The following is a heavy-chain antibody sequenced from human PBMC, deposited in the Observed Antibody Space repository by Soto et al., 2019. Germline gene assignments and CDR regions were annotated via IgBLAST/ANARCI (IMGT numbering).Heavy chain of an antibody. V-gene: IGHV3-73*01. CDR1: GFTFSASA. J-gene: IGHJ4*02. Sequence: LRLSCATSGFTFSASAMHWVRQVSGKGLEWIARIRSKANNYATTYAPSVKGRFTISRDDSENTVYLQMNSLKTEDTAIYYCAKQIYGGNSWGQGTLVTVSS. D-gene: IGHD2-21*02. CDR2: IRSKANNYAT. CDR3: AKQIYGGNS.